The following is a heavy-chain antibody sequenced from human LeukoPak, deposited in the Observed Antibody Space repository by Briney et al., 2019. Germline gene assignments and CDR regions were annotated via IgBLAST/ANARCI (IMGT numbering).Heavy chain of an antibody. J-gene: IGHJ6*03. V-gene: IGHV3-48*03. Sequence: GGSLRLSCAASGFTFSSYEMNWVRQAPGKGLEWVSYISSSGSTKYYADSVKGRFTISRDNAKNSLYLQMNSLRAEDTAVYYCAKDPVTHYYYYMDVWGKGTTVTVSS. CDR3: AKDPVTHYYYYMDV. CDR1: GFTFSSYE. CDR2: ISSSGSTK.